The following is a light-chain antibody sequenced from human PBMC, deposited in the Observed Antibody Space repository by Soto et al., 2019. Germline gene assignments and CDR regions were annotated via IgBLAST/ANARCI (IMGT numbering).Light chain of an antibody. J-gene: IGKJ1*01. Sequence: DIQMTQSPSTLSGSVGDRVTITCRASQTISSCLAWYQQKPGKAPKLLIYKASTLKSGVPSRFSGSGSGTEFTLTISSLQPDDFATYYCQHYNSYSEAFCQGTKVELK. CDR1: QTISSC. V-gene: IGKV1-5*03. CDR2: KAS. CDR3: QHYNSYSEA.